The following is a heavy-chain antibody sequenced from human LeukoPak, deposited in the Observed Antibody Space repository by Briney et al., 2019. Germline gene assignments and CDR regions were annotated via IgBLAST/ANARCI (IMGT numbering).Heavy chain of an antibody. J-gene: IGHJ4*02. CDR1: GGSISSSNW. Sequence: SETLSLTCAVPGGSISSSNWWSWVRQPPGKGLAWIGEIYHSGSTNYNPSLKSRVTISVDKSKNQFSLKLSSVTAADTAVYYCARARSGYYYVAYWGQGTLVTVSS. V-gene: IGHV4-4*02. CDR3: ARARSGYYYVAY. D-gene: IGHD3-22*01. CDR2: IYHSGST.